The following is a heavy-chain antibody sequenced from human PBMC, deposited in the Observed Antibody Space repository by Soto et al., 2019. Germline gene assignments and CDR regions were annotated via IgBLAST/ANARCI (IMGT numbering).Heavy chain of an antibody. Sequence: SETLSLTCTVSGGSISSGDYYWSWIRQPPGKGLEWIGYIYYSGSTYYNPSLKSRVTISVDTSKNQFSLKLSSVTAADTAVYYCARGEGDYAAFDIWGQGTMVT. CDR2: IYYSGST. J-gene: IGHJ3*02. CDR3: ARGEGDYAAFDI. V-gene: IGHV4-30-4*01. D-gene: IGHD4-17*01. CDR1: GGSISSGDYY.